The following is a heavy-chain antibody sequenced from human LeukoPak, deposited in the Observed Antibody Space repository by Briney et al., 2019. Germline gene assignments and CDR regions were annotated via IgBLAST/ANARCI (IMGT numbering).Heavy chain of an antibody. Sequence: GECLKISCKGSGYSFTSYWIGWVRQMPGKGPEGMGIIYPGDSDTRNSPSFQGQVTISADKSISTAYLQWSSLKASDTAMYYCARRWASSTFDYFDYWGQGTLVSVSS. D-gene: IGHD2-2*01. CDR3: ARRWASSTFDYFDY. CDR1: GYSFTSYW. V-gene: IGHV5-51*01. J-gene: IGHJ4*02. CDR2: IYPGDSDT.